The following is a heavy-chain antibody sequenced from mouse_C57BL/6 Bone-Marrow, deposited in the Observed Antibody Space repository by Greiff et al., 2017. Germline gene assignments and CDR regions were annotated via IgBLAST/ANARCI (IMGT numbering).Heavy chain of an antibody. J-gene: IGHJ2*01. CDR1: GYTFTTYP. CDR3: AKSSTFFYYFDY. CDR2: FHPYNDDT. V-gene: IGHV1-47*01. Sequence: VQLQQSGAELVKPGASVKMSCKASGYTFTTYPIEWMKQNHGKSLEWIGNFHPYNDDTKYNEKFKGTATLTVEKSSNTVYLELSRLTSDDSAIYYCAKSSTFFYYFDYWGQGTTLTVSS. D-gene: IGHD5-1*01.